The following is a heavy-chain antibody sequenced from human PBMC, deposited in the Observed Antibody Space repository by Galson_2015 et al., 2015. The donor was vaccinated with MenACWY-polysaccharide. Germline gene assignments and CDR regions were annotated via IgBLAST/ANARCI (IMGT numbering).Heavy chain of an antibody. CDR1: GFTLSSYV. D-gene: IGHD1-26*01. Sequence: SLRLSCAVSGFTLSSYVMSWVRQAPGRGLEWASSITDSGSSTYYVDSVKGRFTISRDNSKNTLFLQMNSLRADDTAVYYCAKGGREVDNWLDPWAREPSSPSPQ. CDR3: AKGGREVDNWLDP. V-gene: IGHV3-23*01. J-gene: IGHJ5*02. CDR2: ITDSGSST.